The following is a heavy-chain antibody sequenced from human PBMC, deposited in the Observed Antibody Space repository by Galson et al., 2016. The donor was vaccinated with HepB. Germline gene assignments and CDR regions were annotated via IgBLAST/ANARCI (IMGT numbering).Heavy chain of an antibody. D-gene: IGHD2-2*01. CDR2: INPKSGDT. J-gene: IGHJ4*02. CDR3: VRAIRTGPAAGAY. V-gene: IGHV1-2*02. Sequence: SVKVSCKASGYTFTDYNIHWVRQAPGRGLEWMAWINPKSGDTKSAQKFQGRVTMTSDMSISTAYLELSRLTSDDTAVYYCVRAIRTGPAAGAYRGQGTLVTVSS. CDR1: GYTFTDYN.